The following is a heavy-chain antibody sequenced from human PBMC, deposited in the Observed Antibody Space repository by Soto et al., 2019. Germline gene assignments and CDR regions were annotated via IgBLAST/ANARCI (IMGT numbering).Heavy chain of an antibody. J-gene: IGHJ4*02. Sequence: SETLSLTCTVSGGSISSGGYYWSWIRQHPGKGLEWIGYIYYSGSTYYNPSPKSRVTISVDTSKNQFSLKLSSVTAADTAVYYCARGGAVRGVIMGTFGXWGQGTLVTVSX. CDR3: ARGGAVRGVIMGTFGX. CDR1: GGSISSGGYY. V-gene: IGHV4-31*03. D-gene: IGHD3-10*01. CDR2: IYYSGST.